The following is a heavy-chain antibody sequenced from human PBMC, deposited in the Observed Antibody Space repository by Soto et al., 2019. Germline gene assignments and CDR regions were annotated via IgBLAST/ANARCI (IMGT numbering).Heavy chain of an antibody. Sequence: GGSLRLSCAVSGFTFAYSAVHWVRQSAGKGLEWVSFINADGSEKYYADSVRGRFTISRDNSKDSFYLQMNSLRLEDTAMYYCAKAKFYYDSSPYDSWGQGTLVTVSS. CDR2: INADGSEK. D-gene: IGHD3-22*01. CDR1: GFTFAYSA. V-gene: IGHV3-43D*04. CDR3: AKAKFYYDSSPYDS. J-gene: IGHJ4*02.